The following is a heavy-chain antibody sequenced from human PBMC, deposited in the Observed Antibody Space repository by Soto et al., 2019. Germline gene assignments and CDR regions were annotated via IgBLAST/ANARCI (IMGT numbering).Heavy chain of an antibody. CDR3: ARVEPGSYRFDP. CDR1: GGSISSGDYY. V-gene: IGHV4-30-4*01. CDR2: IYYSGST. Sequence: PLETLSLTCTVSGGSISSGDYYWSWIRQPPGKGLEWIGYIYYSGSTYYNPSLKSRVTISVDTSKNQFSLKLSSVTAADTAVYYCARVEPGSYRFDPWGQGTLVTVSS. D-gene: IGHD3-10*01. J-gene: IGHJ5*02.